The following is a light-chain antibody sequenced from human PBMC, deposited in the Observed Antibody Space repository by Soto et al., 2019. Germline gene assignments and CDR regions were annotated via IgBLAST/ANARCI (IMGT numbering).Light chain of an antibody. CDR2: DTT. J-gene: IGKJ2*01. CDR1: HSVSSIS. V-gene: IGKV3-11*01. CDR3: LQRSSWPRP. Sequence: EIVLTQSPATLSLSTGDRDTLACRASHSVSSISFTWCQQKPGQAPRLLIYDTTNRATGILARFSGSGSGSEFTLIFSCQELEDYAMCYGLQRSSWPRPFGQGTKRE.